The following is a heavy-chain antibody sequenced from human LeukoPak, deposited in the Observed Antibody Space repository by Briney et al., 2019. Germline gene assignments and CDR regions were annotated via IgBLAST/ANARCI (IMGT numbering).Heavy chain of an antibody. D-gene: IGHD3-10*01. Sequence: SETLSLTCTVSGGSISSSSYYWGWIRQPPGKGLEWIGSIYYSGSTYYNPSLKSRVTISVDTSKNQFSLKLSSVTAADTAVYYCARRGRHGSGSYFGQGTLVTVSS. CDR2: IYYSGST. V-gene: IGHV4-39*07. CDR1: GGSISSSSYY. CDR3: ARRGRHGSGSY. J-gene: IGHJ4*02.